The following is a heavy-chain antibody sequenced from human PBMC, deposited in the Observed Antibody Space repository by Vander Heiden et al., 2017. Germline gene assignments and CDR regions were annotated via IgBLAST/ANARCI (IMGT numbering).Heavy chain of an antibody. CDR2: ISYDGSNK. CDR1: GFPFSSYA. V-gene: IGHV3-30-3*01. Sequence: QVQLVEYGGGVVQPGRSLRLSCAASGFPFSSYAMHWVRQAPGKGLEWVAVISYDGSNKYYADSVKGRFTISRDNSKNTLYLQMNSLRAEDTAVYYCATRDIVVVVAASGYYGMDVWGQGTTVTVSS. J-gene: IGHJ6*02. D-gene: IGHD2-15*01. CDR3: ATRDIVVVVAASGYYGMDV.